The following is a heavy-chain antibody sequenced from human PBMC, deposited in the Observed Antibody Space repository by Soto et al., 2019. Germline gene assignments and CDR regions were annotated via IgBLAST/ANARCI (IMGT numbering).Heavy chain of an antibody. CDR2: ISAYNGNT. CDR1: GYTFTSYG. V-gene: IGHV1-18*01. Sequence: ASVKVSCKASGYTFTSYGISWVRQAPGQGPEWMGWISAYNGNTNYAQKLQGRVTMTTDTSTSTAYMELRSLRSDDTAVYYCARDPGPYCSGGSCYSAYWGQGTLVTVSS. J-gene: IGHJ4*02. D-gene: IGHD2-15*01. CDR3: ARDPGPYCSGGSCYSAY.